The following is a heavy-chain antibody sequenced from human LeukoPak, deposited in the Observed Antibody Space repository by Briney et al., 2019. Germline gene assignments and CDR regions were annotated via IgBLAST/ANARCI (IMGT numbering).Heavy chain of an antibody. Sequence: SETLSLTCTVSGGSISSSSYYWGWIRQPPGKGLEWIGSIYYSGSTYYNPSLKSRVTISVDTSKNQFSLKLSSVTAADTAVYYCARVVLVGVIVEAFDIWGQGTMVTVSS. J-gene: IGHJ3*02. CDR3: ARVVLVGVIVEAFDI. CDR2: IYYSGST. V-gene: IGHV4-39*07. D-gene: IGHD3-16*02. CDR1: GGSISSSSYY.